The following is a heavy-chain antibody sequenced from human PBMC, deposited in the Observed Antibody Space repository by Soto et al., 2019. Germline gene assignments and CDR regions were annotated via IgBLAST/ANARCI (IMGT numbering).Heavy chain of an antibody. CDR1: GGTFSSYR. J-gene: IGHJ6*02. Sequence: GASVKVSCKVSGGTFSSYRFSWVRQAPGQGLEWMGGITPVFGTPDYAQKFQGRVTVTADRSTNTAYMELSRLTSEDTAVYYCARDLNSLEVRSYGMDVWGQGTTVTVSS. CDR2: ITPVFGTP. CDR3: ARDLNSLEVRSYGMDV. D-gene: IGHD3-10*01. V-gene: IGHV1-69*06.